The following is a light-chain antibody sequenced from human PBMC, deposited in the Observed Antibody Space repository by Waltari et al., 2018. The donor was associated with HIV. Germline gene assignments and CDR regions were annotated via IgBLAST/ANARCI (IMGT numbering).Light chain of an antibody. Sequence: QAVLTQPPSASGTPGQRVTRSCSGSSSNIGSNYVVWYQQRPGTAPKLVIYRNNQRPSGVPDRFSGSKSGTSASLAISGLRSEDEADYYCAAWDDSLRGLVFGGGTKLTVL. CDR2: RNN. V-gene: IGLV1-47*01. CDR3: AAWDDSLRGLV. J-gene: IGLJ3*02. CDR1: SSNIGSNY.